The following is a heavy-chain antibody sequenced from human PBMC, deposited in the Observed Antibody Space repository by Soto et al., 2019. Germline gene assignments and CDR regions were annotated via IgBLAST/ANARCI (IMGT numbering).Heavy chain of an antibody. D-gene: IGHD3-22*01. CDR1: PFSFSSYD. CDR3: ATHASGYYRHSFDN. V-gene: IGHV3-23*01. CDR2: FTGSGGSA. Sequence: GGSLRLSCAASPFSFSSYDMSWVRQAAGKGLEWVAVFTGSGGSAFYADSVEGRFTISRDRSTNTLFLQMSSMRAEDTAVYYCATHASGYYRHSFDNWGQGTPVTVSS. J-gene: IGHJ4*02.